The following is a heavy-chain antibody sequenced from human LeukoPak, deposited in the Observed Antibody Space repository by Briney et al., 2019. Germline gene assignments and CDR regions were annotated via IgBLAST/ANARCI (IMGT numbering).Heavy chain of an antibody. D-gene: IGHD6-6*01. CDR2: ISGSGGST. CDR1: GFTFSSYA. V-gene: IGHV3-23*01. J-gene: IGHJ5*02. CDR3: AKDLDSSSSGWFDP. Sequence: GGSLRLSCAASGFTFSSYAMSWVRQVPGKGLEWVSAISGSGGSTYYADSVKGRFTISRDNSKNTLYLQMNSLRAEDTAVYYCAKDLDSSSSGWFDPWGQGTLVTVSS.